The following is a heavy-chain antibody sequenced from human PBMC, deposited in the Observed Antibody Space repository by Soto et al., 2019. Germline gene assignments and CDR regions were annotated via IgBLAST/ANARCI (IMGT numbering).Heavy chain of an antibody. CDR2: INHSGST. V-gene: IGHV4-34*01. D-gene: IGHD3-3*01. Sequence: SETLSLTCAVYGGSFSGYYWSWIRQPPGKGLEWIGEINHSGSTNYNPSLKSRVTISVDTSKNQFSLKLSSVTAADTAVYYCARGLGSGYALYYFDYWGQGTLVTVSS. CDR3: ARGLGSGYALYYFDY. J-gene: IGHJ4*02. CDR1: GGSFSGYY.